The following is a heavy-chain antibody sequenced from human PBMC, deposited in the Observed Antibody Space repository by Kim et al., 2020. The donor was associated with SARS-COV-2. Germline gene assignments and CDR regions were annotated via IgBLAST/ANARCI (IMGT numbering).Heavy chain of an antibody. Sequence: SETLSLTCAVYGGSFSGYYWSWIRQPPGKGLEWIGEINHSGSTNYNPSLKSRVTISVDTSKNQFSLKLSSVTAADTAVYYCARVHRYVPAASFVRTSRALDYWGQGTLVTVSS. J-gene: IGHJ4*02. D-gene: IGHD2-2*01. V-gene: IGHV4-34*01. CDR2: INHSGST. CDR3: ARVHRYVPAASFVRTSRALDY. CDR1: GGSFSGYY.